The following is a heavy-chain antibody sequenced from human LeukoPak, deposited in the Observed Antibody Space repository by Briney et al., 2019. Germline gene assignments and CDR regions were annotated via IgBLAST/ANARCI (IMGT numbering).Heavy chain of an antibody. CDR3: TREARVGNWFDP. V-gene: IGHV1-2*02. CDR1: GYTFTDYY. Sequence: GASVKVSCRASGYTFTDYYIHWVRQAPGQGLEWMGWINPDHGGTNYAQKFQGRVTMTRETSIRTVYMDLSRLRSDDTAVFYCTREARVGNWFDPWGQGTQVTVSS. CDR2: INPDHGGT. D-gene: IGHD2-2*01. J-gene: IGHJ5*02.